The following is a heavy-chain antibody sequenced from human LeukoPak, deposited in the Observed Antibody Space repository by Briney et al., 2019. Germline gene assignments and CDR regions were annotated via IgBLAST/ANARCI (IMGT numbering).Heavy chain of an antibody. CDR3: ARGEKQWLVWGFDY. J-gene: IGHJ4*02. CDR1: GGSISSSSYY. CDR2: IYYSGST. V-gene: IGHV4-39*07. D-gene: IGHD6-19*01. Sequence: SETLSLTRTVSGGSISSSSYYWGWIRQPPGKGLEWIGSIYYSGSTYYNPSLKSRVTISVDTSKNQFSLKLSSVTAADTAVYYCARGEKQWLVWGFDYWGQGTLVTVSS.